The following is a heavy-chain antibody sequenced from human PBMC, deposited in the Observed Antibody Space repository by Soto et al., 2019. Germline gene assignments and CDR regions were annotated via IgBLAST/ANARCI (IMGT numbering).Heavy chain of an antibody. CDR2: VNSDGSIT. Sequence: EVQLVESGGGLVQPGGSLRLSCAASGFDFTNSWMHWVRQAPGKGLVWVSHVNSDGSITTHADSVKGRFTISRDNAKNTVYLQMNSLRVEDTAVYFCTRDKRSSSPVWGQGTLVTVSS. V-gene: IGHV3-74*01. CDR1: GFDFTNSW. CDR3: TRDKRSSSPV. J-gene: IGHJ1*01.